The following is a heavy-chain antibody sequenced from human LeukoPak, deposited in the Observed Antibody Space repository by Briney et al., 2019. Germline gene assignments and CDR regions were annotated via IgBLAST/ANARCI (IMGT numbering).Heavy chain of an antibody. J-gene: IGHJ4*02. CDR3: ARHVSPDYGDYTPFDY. CDR1: GDSVSSNSAA. Sequence: SQTLSLTCAISGDSVSSNSAAWNWIRQSPSRGLEWLGRTYYRSKWYNDYAVSVKSRITINPDTSKNQFSLKLSSVTAADTAVYYCARHVSPDYGDYTPFDYWGQGTLVTVSS. CDR2: TYYRSKWYN. V-gene: IGHV6-1*01. D-gene: IGHD4-17*01.